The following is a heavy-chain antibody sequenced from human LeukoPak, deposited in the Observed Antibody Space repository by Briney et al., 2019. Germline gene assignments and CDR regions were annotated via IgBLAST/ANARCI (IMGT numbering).Heavy chain of an antibody. D-gene: IGHD6-19*01. J-gene: IGHJ4*02. Sequence: GGSLRLSCAASGFPFSNAWMTWVRQAPGKGLEWVGRIESKIDGGTTDYAAPVKGRFTISRDDSKNTLYLQMNSLKTEDSAVYYCAGWSYYFDYWGQGALVTVSS. CDR2: IESKIDGGTT. CDR3: AGWSYYFDY. V-gene: IGHV3-15*04. CDR1: GFPFSNAW.